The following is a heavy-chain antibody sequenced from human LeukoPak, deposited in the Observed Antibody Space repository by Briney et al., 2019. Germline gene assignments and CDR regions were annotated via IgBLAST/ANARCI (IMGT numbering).Heavy chain of an antibody. V-gene: IGHV4-59*08. CDR1: GGSISSSY. CDR2: INYNGST. J-gene: IGHJ3*02. CDR3: ARHDPLITMIIGERAFDI. Sequence: SETLSLTCTVSGGSISSSYWSWIRQPPGKGLEWIGYINYNGSTNYNPSLKNRVTISVDTSRNQFSLRLSSVTAADTAVYYCARHDPLITMIIGERAFDIWGQGTMVTVPS. D-gene: IGHD3-22*01.